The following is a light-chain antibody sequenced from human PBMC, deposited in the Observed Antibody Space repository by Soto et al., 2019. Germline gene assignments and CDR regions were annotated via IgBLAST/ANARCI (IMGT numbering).Light chain of an antibody. CDR2: EVT. CDR3: SSYAGSNNFV. Sequence: QSVLTHPTSPSGFPGQSVTISCTGTSIDVGYYDYVSWYQQHPGKAPTLVIYEVTKRPSGVPDRVSASKSGNTASLTVSGLRAEDEADYYCSSYAGSNNFVFGSGTKVAVL. V-gene: IGLV2-8*01. CDR1: SIDVGYYDY. J-gene: IGLJ1*01.